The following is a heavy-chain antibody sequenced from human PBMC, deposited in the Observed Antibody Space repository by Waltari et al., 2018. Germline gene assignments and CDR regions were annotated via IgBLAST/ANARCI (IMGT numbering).Heavy chain of an antibody. J-gene: IGHJ3*02. CDR2: IYYSGST. CDR1: GGSISSHY. CDR3: ASLYCSSTSCYLPDAFDI. Sequence: QVQLQESGPGLVKPSETLSLTCTVSGGSISSHYWSWIRQPPGKGLEWIGYIYYSGSTNYNPSLKSRVTISVETSKNQFSLKLSSVTAAETAVYYCASLYCSSTSCYLPDAFDIWGQGTMVTVSS. D-gene: IGHD2-2*01. V-gene: IGHV4-59*11.